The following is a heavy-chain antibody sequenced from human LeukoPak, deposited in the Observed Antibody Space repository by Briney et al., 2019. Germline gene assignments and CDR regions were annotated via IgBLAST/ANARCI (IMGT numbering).Heavy chain of an antibody. J-gene: IGHJ4*02. CDR2: ISGSGGST. CDR3: AKLHSGSPGSDY. D-gene: IGHD1-26*01. V-gene: IGHV3-23*01. Sequence: GGSLRLSCAASGFTFSSYAMSWVRQAPGKGLEWVSAISGSGGSTYYADSVKGRFTISRDNSKNTLYLRMNSLRAEDTAVYYCAKLHSGSPGSDYWGQGTLVTVSS. CDR1: GFTFSSYA.